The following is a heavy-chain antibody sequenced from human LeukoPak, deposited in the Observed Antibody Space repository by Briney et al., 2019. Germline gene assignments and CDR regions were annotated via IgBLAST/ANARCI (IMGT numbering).Heavy chain of an antibody. CDR3: ARDGRGYSSSWFDY. CDR2: ISSSGSTI. D-gene: IGHD6-13*01. J-gene: IGHJ4*02. V-gene: IGHV3-48*03. Sequence: GGALRLSFAPSVFTFISSIMNSVRQAPRKGLEWVSYISSSGSTIYYADSVKGRFTISRDNAKNSLYLQMNSLRAEDTAVYYCARDGRGYSSSWFDYWGQGTLVTVSS. CDR1: VFTFISSI.